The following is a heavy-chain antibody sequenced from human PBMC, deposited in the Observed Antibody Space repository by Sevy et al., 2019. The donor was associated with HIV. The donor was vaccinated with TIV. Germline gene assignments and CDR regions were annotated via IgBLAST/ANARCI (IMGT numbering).Heavy chain of an antibody. D-gene: IGHD3-3*01. CDR2: IDPKSGGT. Sequence: ASVKVSCKASGYTFTDYYTHWVRQAPGQGLEWMGWIDPKSGGTKYARKFKGRITMARDTSISTAYLELSRLGSDDTAVYLCAREGYDSWSGPIDFFYGMDVWGQGTTVTVSS. V-gene: IGHV1-2*02. CDR1: GYTFTDYY. CDR3: AREGYDSWSGPIDFFYGMDV. J-gene: IGHJ6*02.